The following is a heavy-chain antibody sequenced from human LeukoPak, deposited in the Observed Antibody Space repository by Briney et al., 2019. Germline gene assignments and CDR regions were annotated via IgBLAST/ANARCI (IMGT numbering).Heavy chain of an antibody. Sequence: PSETLSLTCTVSGGSISSYYWSWIRQPPGKGLEWIGYIYYSGSTNYNPSLKSRVTISVDTSKNQFSLKLSSVTAADTAVYYCARDGGQWGFGVVTNWFYPWGQGTLVTVSS. CDR3: ARDGGQWGFGVVTNWFYP. CDR2: IYYSGST. D-gene: IGHD3-3*01. CDR1: GGSISSYY. V-gene: IGHV4-59*01. J-gene: IGHJ5*02.